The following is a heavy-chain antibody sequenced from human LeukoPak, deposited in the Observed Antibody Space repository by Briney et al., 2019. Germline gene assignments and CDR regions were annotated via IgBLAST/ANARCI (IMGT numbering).Heavy chain of an antibody. Sequence: GGSLRLSCAASGFIFNNYNMNWVRQAPGKGLEWVSSISSRSTYIHYADSVKGRFTISRDNAKNSLYLQMNSLRAEDTAVYYCATVTVTPDWGQGTLVTVSS. J-gene: IGHJ4*02. CDR3: ATVTVTPD. CDR1: GFIFNNYN. CDR2: ISSRSTYI. D-gene: IGHD4-17*01. V-gene: IGHV3-21*01.